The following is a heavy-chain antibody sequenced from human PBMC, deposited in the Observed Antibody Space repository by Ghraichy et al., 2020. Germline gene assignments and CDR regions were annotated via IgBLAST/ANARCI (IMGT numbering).Heavy chain of an antibody. CDR3: ARGRSYYDSSVPDY. Sequence: SETLSLTCAVYGGSFSGYYWSWIRLPPGKGLEWIGEINHSGSTNYNPSLKSRVTISVDTSKNQFSLKLSSVTAADTAVYYCARGRSYYDSSVPDYWGQGTLVTVSS. J-gene: IGHJ4*02. CDR1: GGSFSGYY. V-gene: IGHV4-34*01. CDR2: INHSGST. D-gene: IGHD3-22*01.